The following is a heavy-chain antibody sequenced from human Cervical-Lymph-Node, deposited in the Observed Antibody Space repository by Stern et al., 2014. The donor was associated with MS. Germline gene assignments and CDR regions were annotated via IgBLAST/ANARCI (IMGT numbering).Heavy chain of an antibody. Sequence: QVQLQESGPGLLKPSQTLTLTCTVSGGSISGGTYYWSWIRQPADKGLEWIGRIYISGNTNNKPYLESRVAISINTAKTQFSLKLPSVTAADTAVYYCARGDYHYHSVDPWGQGTLVTVSS. CDR3: ARGDYHYHSVDP. D-gene: IGHD5-12*01. CDR2: IYISGNT. CDR1: GGSISGGTYY. V-gene: IGHV4-61*02. J-gene: IGHJ5*02.